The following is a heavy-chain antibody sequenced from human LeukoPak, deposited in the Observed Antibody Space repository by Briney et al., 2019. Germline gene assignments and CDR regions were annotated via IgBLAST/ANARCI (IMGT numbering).Heavy chain of an antibody. CDR2: IIPIFGIA. CDR1: GGTFSSYT. Sequence: SVKVSCKASGGTFSSYTISWVRQAPGQGLEWMGRIIPIFGIANYAQKFQGRVTITAVKSTRTAYMDQSSLKSEDTAVYYCARATKSYCSSTSCPKEWFDPWGQGTLVTVSS. CDR3: ARATKSYCSSTSCPKEWFDP. V-gene: IGHV1-69*02. J-gene: IGHJ5*02. D-gene: IGHD2-2*01.